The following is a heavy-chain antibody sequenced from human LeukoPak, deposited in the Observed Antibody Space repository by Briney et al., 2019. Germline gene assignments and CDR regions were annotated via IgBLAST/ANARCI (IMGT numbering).Heavy chain of an antibody. D-gene: IGHD5-18*01. CDR2: IYTSGST. Sequence: SETLSLTCTVSGGSISSYYWSWIRQPAGKGLEWIGRIYTSGSTNYNPSLKSRVTMSVDTSKNQFSLKLSSVTAADTAVYYCAREIQLWVPYYYYYMDVWGKGTTVTISS. V-gene: IGHV4-4*07. J-gene: IGHJ6*03. CDR1: GGSISSYY. CDR3: AREIQLWVPYYYYYMDV.